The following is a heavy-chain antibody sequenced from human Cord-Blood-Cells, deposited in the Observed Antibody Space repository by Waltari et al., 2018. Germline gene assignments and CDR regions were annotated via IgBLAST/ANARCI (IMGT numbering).Heavy chain of an antibody. CDR3: ASSAPYYDFWSGQSAFDI. CDR2: IKQDGSEK. CDR1: GFTFSSNW. J-gene: IGHJ3*02. D-gene: IGHD3-3*01. V-gene: IGHV3-7*01. Sequence: EVQLVESGGGLVQPGGSLRLSCAASGFTFSSNWISWVRQAPGKGLEWVANIKQDGSEKYYVDSVKGRFTISRDNAKNSLYLQMNSLRAEDTAVYYCASSAPYYDFWSGQSAFDIWGQGTMVTVSS.